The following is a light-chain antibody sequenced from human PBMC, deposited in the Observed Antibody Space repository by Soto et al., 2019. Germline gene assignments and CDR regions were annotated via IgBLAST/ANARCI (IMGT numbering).Light chain of an antibody. CDR2: KAS. CDR3: QQYNSYSFT. J-gene: IGKJ3*01. CDR1: QSFSSW. V-gene: IGKV1-5*03. Sequence: DIQMTQSPSTLSASVGDRVTITCRASQSFSSWLAWYQRKPGKAPKLLIYKASSLESGVPARFSGSGSGTEFTLTISSLQPDDFATYYCQQYNSYSFTFGPGTKVDIK.